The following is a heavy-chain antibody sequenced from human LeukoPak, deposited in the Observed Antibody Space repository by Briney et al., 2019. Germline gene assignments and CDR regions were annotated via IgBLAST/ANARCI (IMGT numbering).Heavy chain of an antibody. Sequence: SETLSLTCAVYGGSFSGYYWNWIRQPPGKGLEWLGEIHHSGSTNYNPSLKSRVTISADTSKNQFSLILSSVTAADTAVYYCARSRGWLQSHPLGYWGQGTLVTVSS. J-gene: IGHJ4*02. D-gene: IGHD5-24*01. V-gene: IGHV4-34*01. CDR2: IHHSGST. CDR1: GGSFSGYY. CDR3: ARSRGWLQSHPLGY.